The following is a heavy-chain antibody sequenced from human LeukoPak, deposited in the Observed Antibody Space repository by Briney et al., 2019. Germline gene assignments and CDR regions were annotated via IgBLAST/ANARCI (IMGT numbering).Heavy chain of an antibody. CDR3: AKDGGYFETKYYFDY. V-gene: IGHV3-23*01. J-gene: IGHJ4*02. CDR2: ISGSGDNP. CDR1: GFTFSNYG. Sequence: PGGSLRLSCAASGFTFSNYGMGWVRQAPGKGLEWVSAISGSGDNPYYADSVRGRFTISRDNSKNTLSLQMNSLRGDDTAVYYCAKDGGYFETKYYFDYWGQGTLVTVSS. D-gene: IGHD3-9*01.